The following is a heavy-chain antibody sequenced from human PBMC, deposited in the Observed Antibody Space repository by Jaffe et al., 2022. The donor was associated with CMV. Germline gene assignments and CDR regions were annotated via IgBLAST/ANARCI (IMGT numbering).Heavy chain of an antibody. V-gene: IGHV3-48*02. CDR3: ARDFCSTTSCHFDY. D-gene: IGHD2-2*01. CDR1: GFSFSSYG. Sequence: EVQLVESGGGLEQPGGSLRLSCVVSGFSFSSYGMNWVRQAPGKGLEWVSYISSNSISIYYADSVKGRFAISRDNAKNSLDLQMNSLRDEDTAVYYCARDFCSTTSCHFDYWGQGILVTVSS. CDR2: ISSNSISI. J-gene: IGHJ4*02.